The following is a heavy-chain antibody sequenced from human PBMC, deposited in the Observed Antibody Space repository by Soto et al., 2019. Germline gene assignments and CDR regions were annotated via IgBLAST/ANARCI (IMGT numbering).Heavy chain of an antibody. J-gene: IGHJ5*02. CDR1: GDSISSSSYY. Sequence: PSETLSPTCTVSGDSISSSSYYWGWIRQPPGKGLEWIATIHSSGSTSYNPSLKSRVTISVDTSKKQFSLKLNSVTATDTAVYYCAETAAPGSGWFGPWGQGTLVTVSS. D-gene: IGHD6-13*01. V-gene: IGHV4-39*01. CDR2: IHSSGST. CDR3: AETAAPGSGWFGP.